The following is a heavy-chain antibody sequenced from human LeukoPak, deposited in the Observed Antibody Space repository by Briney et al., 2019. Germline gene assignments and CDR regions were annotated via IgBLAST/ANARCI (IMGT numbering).Heavy chain of an antibody. Sequence: GGSLRLSRAASGFTFSSYSMNWVRQAPGKGLEWVSYISSSSSTIYYADSVKGRFTISRDNAKNSLYLQMNSLRAEDTAVYYCARGPRYGSGSYPADWGQGTLVTVSS. D-gene: IGHD3-10*01. CDR2: ISSSSSTI. V-gene: IGHV3-48*04. CDR3: ARGPRYGSGSYPAD. CDR1: GFTFSSYS. J-gene: IGHJ4*02.